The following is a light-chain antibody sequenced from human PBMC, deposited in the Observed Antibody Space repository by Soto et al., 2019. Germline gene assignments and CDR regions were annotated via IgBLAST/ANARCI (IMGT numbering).Light chain of an antibody. CDR1: QTISSW. CDR3: QQRSNSIT. V-gene: IGKV1-5*03. CDR2: KAS. J-gene: IGKJ5*01. Sequence: DIQMTQSPSTLSGSVGDRFTITCRASQTISSWLAWYQQKPGKAPKLLIYKASTLKSGVPSRFSGSGSGTEFTLTISSLEPEDFAVYYCQQRSNSITFGQGTRLEIK.